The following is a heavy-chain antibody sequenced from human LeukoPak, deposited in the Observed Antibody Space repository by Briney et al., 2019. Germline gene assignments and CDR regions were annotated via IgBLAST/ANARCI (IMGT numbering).Heavy chain of an antibody. CDR2: ISSSSTI. Sequence: GGSLSLSCAASGFVFSSNSMIWVRQAPGKGLEWVSYISSSSTIYYADSVKSRFTISRDNASNTLYLQMNGQRAEDTAVYYCGTSGYSNIDYWGQGTLVTVSS. V-gene: IGHV3-48*04. J-gene: IGHJ4*02. D-gene: IGHD4-11*01. CDR1: GFVFSSNS. CDR3: GTSGYSNIDY.